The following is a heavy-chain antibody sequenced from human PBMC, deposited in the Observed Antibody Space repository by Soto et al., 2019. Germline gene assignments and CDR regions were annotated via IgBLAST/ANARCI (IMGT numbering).Heavy chain of an antibody. CDR1: GFNFSGSV. J-gene: IGHJ4*02. V-gene: IGHV3-73*01. Sequence: GGSLRLSCAASGFNFSGSVIHWVRQASGKGLEWVGRIRSKGYTYATAYAASVKGRFTISRDDSKNTAYLQMDSLKSEDTAVYYCSRLVVWGQGSLVTVSS. D-gene: IGHD2-15*01. CDR2: IRSKGYTYAT. CDR3: SRLVV.